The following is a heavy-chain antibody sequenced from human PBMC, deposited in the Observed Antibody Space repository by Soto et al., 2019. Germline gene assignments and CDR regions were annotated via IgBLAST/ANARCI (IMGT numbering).Heavy chain of an antibody. V-gene: IGHV3-23*01. D-gene: IGHD4-17*01. CDR3: AKSLRTTAATGYWFDP. Sequence: EVQVLESGGGLVQPGGSLRLSCIASGLTLSNYAMTWVRQAPGRGQEWVSTVTGSGSTYYADSVKGRFTIFRDNSKNILYLQMNSLRAEDTAIYYCAKSLRTTAATGYWFDPWGQGGQVTVSS. CDR1: GLTLSNYA. CDR2: VTGSGST. J-gene: IGHJ5*02.